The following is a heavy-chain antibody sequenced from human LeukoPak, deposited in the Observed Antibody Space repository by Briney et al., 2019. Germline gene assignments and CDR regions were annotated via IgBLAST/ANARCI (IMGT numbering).Heavy chain of an antibody. D-gene: IGHD3-16*02. J-gene: IGHJ4*02. Sequence: GASVKVSCKASGYTFTSYYMHWVRQAPGQGLEWMGIINPSGGSTSYAQKFQGRVTMTRDTSMSTAYMELSSLTSDDTAVYYCARGGQIYDYVWGSYLEFWGQGTLVTVSS. V-gene: IGHV1-46*01. CDR2: INPSGGST. CDR3: ARGGQIYDYVWGSYLEF. CDR1: GYTFTSYY.